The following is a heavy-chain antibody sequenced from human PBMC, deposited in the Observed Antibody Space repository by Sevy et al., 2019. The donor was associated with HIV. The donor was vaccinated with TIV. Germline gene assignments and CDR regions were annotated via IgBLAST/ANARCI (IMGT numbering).Heavy chain of an antibody. Sequence: GGSLRLSCAASGFTFDDYAMHWVRQAPRKGLEWVSGISWNSGNIGYADSVKGRFTISRDNAKNSLYLQMNSLRPEDTALYYCAKDLYYSGSGSYDYWGQGTLVTVSS. V-gene: IGHV3-9*01. CDR3: AKDLYYSGSGSYDY. J-gene: IGHJ4*02. CDR1: GFTFDDYA. D-gene: IGHD3-10*01. CDR2: ISWNSGNI.